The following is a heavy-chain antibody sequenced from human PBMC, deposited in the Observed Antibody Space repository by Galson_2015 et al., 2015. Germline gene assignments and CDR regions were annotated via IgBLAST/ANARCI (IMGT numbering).Heavy chain of an antibody. CDR3: ARGSSSSSNWFAP. J-gene: IGHJ5*01. CDR2: INTGNGNT. Sequence: SVKVSCKASGYAFTTYAMHWVRQAPGQRLEWMGWINTGNGNTKYSQKFQGRVTITRDTSASTAYMDLSSLQSEDTAVYYCARGSSSSSNWFAPWGQGTLVTVSS. V-gene: IGHV1-3*04. D-gene: IGHD6-6*01. CDR1: GYAFTTYA.